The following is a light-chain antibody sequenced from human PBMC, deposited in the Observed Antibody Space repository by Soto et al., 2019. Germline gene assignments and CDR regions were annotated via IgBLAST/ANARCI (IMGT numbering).Light chain of an antibody. CDR3: QSYDAGLIGYV. V-gene: IGLV1-40*01. CDR1: TSNIGAGYE. J-gene: IGLJ1*01. CDR2: GNN. Sequence: QSVLTQPPSVSGAPGQSVTISCAGSTSNIGAGYEVHWYQQLPGSGPKPLIVGNNNRPSGVPDRFSGSKSDTSASLAITGLQPEDEAVYYCQSYDAGLIGYVFGSGTKVTVL.